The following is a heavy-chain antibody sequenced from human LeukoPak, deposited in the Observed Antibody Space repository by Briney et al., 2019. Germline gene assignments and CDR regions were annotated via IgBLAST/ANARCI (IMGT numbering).Heavy chain of an antibody. CDR2: IYNSVSM. Sequence: KPSETLSLTCSVSGDSISSGSYWGWIRQSPGKGLEWIGSIYNSVSMTYNPSLKSRVTISADTSKNQFSLKLTSVTAADTTVYYCAKVGAYGDYARHDYWGQGTLVTVSS. CDR3: AKVGAYGDYARHDY. D-gene: IGHD4-17*01. V-gene: IGHV4-38-2*02. CDR1: GDSISSGSY. J-gene: IGHJ4*02.